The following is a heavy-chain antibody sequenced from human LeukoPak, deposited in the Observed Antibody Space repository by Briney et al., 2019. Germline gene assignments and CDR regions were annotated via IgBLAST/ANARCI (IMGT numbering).Heavy chain of an antibody. J-gene: IGHJ3*02. CDR1: GFTFSSYA. D-gene: IGHD3-22*01. V-gene: IGHV3-23*01. Sequence: GGSLRLSCVASGFTFSSYAMTWVRQAPGKGLEWVSVISGSGGSTYYADSVKGRFTISRDNSKNTLYLQMNSLRAEDTAVYYCTTSMIVVVPVSPHDAFDIWGQGTMVTVSS. CDR2: ISGSGGST. CDR3: TTSMIVVVPVSPHDAFDI.